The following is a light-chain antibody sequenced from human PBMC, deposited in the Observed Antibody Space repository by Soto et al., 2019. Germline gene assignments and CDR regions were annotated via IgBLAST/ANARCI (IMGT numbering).Light chain of an antibody. CDR2: AAS. CDR1: QSIGSN. Sequence: EIPMTQSASCLCACVGDGANIXCRASQSIGSNFSWYQQKPGKAPKLLISAASSLQSGAPSSCSGSGSATAFTRTISSLQPEDFATYYSQQSYSTPRTFGQGTKVDI. V-gene: IGKV1-39*01. J-gene: IGKJ1*01. CDR3: QQSYSTPRT.